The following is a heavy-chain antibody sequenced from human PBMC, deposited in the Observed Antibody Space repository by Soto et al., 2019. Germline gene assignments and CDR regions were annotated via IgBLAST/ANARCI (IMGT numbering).Heavy chain of an antibody. CDR1: GFTFSSCT. CDR2: ISPSSGHI. V-gene: IGHV3-21*06. Sequence: EVHLVESGGGLVKPGGSLRLSCAVSGFTFSSCTMNWVRQAPGEGLEWVSSISPSSGHIYYADSVKGRFTISGDNAKNSLFMQMTSPRCEDMAVYYCSGCSSIACHKIYGMDVWGQGTTVTVSS. J-gene: IGHJ6*02. CDR3: SGCSSIACHKIYGMDV. D-gene: IGHD2-2*01.